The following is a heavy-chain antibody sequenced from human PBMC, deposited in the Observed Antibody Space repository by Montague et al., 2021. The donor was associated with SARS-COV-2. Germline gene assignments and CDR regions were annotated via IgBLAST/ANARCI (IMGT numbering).Heavy chain of an antibody. V-gene: IGHV3-73*01. CDR2: IRNEANDYAT. Sequence: SRRLSCAASGFICAASTIHWVRQASGKGLDWVGRIRNEANDYATVYAASVTGRFTISRDDSKNTAYLEMNSLKTEGTAVYYCTSGYDRRPYWGQGTLVTVSS. CDR1: GFICAAST. D-gene: IGHD5-12*01. J-gene: IGHJ4*02. CDR3: TSGYDRRPY.